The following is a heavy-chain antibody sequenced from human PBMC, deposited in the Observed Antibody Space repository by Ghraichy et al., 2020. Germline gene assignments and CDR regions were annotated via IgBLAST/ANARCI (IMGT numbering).Heavy chain of an antibody. CDR3: MRDWRYWGTEEGSNI. J-gene: IGHJ3*02. D-gene: IGHD1-14*01. V-gene: IGHV1-2*06. Sequence: ASVKVSCKASGSGHTFNAYYMHWVRQAPGQGLEYMGRVNPDRGDTNYAQKFRGRVTMTSDTSITTAYMELSSLTSDDTAVYFCMRDWRYWGTEEGSNIWGQGTMVTVSS. CDR2: VNPDRGDT. CDR1: GSGHTFNAYY.